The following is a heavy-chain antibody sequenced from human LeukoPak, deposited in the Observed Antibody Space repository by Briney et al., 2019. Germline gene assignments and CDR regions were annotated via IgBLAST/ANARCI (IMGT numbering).Heavy chain of an antibody. Sequence: GGSLRLSCAASGFTFSDYYMSWIRQAPGKGLEWVSYISISGSAIYYADSVKGRFTISRDNAKNTLNLQMNSLRAEDTAVYYCARVERYYVFCSWLITTDYYYYYMDVWGKGTTSPSP. D-gene: IGHD3-3*01. CDR3: ARVERYYVFCSWLITTDYYYYYMDV. J-gene: IGHJ6*03. CDR1: GFTFSDYY. CDR2: ISISGSAI. V-gene: IGHV3-11*04.